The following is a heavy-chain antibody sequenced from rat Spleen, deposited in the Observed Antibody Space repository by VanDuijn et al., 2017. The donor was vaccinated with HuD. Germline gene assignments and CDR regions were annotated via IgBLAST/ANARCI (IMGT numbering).Heavy chain of an antibody. V-gene: IGHV5-7*01. D-gene: IGHD1-2*01. CDR2: INYDGSST. J-gene: IGHJ1*01. Sequence: EVQLVESGGGLVQPGRSLKLSCAASGITFSDYYMAWVRQAPKKGLEWVATINYDGSSTYYRDSVKGRFTISRDKAKTTQYLQMDSLRSEDTATYYCARDYSNYFPYWYFDFWGPGTMVTVSS. CDR1: GITFSDYY. CDR3: ARDYSNYFPYWYFDF.